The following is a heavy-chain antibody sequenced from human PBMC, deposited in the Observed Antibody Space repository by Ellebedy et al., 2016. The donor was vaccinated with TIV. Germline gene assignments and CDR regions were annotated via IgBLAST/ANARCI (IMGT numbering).Heavy chain of an antibody. V-gene: IGHV7-4-1*01. J-gene: IGHJ4*02. Sequence: AASVKVSCKASGYTFTSYGINWVRQAPGQGLEWMAWINTNTGNPTYAQGFRGRFVLSLDTAVSTAYLQIYSLKAEDTAVYYCARGEQGNYGQVDYWGQGTLVTVSS. D-gene: IGHD3-10*01. CDR2: INTNTGNP. CDR1: GYTFTSYG. CDR3: ARGEQGNYGQVDY.